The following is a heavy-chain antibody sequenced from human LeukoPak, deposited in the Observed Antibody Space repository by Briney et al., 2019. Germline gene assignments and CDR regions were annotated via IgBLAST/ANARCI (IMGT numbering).Heavy chain of an antibody. CDR2: IYYSGNT. V-gene: IGHV4-31*03. D-gene: IGHD4-17*01. CDR1: GGSISSGGYY. Sequence: SETLSLTCTVSGGSISSGGYYWTWIRRHPGKGLEWIGSIYYSGNTYHNPSLKSRLTISIDTSKNQFSLKLNSVTAADTAVYYCARAPDYGGYEGGTGFDYWGQGTLVTVSS. CDR3: ARAPDYGGYEGGTGFDY. J-gene: IGHJ4*02.